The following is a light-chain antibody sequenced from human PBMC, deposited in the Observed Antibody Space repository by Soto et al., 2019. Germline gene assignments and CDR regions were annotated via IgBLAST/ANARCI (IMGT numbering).Light chain of an antibody. V-gene: IGKV3-15*01. CDR2: GAS. CDR1: QSVSSN. J-gene: IGKJ4*01. CDR3: QQYNNWPRT. Sequence: EIVMTQSPATLSVSPGERATLSCRASQSVSSNLAWYQQKPGQAPRLLIYGASTRATGIPARFSGSGSGTEFTLTISSLQSEDFPVYYCQQYNNWPRTFGGGTKVEIK.